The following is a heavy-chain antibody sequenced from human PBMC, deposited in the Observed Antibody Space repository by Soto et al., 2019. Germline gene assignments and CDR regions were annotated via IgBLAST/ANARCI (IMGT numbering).Heavy chain of an antibody. CDR3: AKDGTGYDDNNGRGS. CDR1: GFTFSTYA. CDR2: ISSGGTST. Sequence: EVPLLESGGGLVQPGGSLRLSCAASGFTFSTYAMSCVRKAPGKGLEWVSAISSGGTSTYYADSVKGRFTISRDNSQNRLFLHMISPRAEDTAIYYCAKDGTGYDDNNGRGSWGQVNLVTFSS. J-gene: IGHJ4*02. V-gene: IGHV3-23*01. D-gene: IGHD5-12*01.